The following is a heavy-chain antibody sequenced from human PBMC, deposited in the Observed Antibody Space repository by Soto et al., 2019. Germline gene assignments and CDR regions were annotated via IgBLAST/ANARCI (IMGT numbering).Heavy chain of an antibody. V-gene: IGHV5-51*01. J-gene: IGHJ6*02. CDR2: IYPGGSDT. Sequence: GESLKISCNGSGYSFTSYWIGWVRQMPGKGLEWMGIIYPGGSDTRYSPSFQGQVTISADKSISTAYLQWSSLKASDTAMYYCARQYNWNYYGMDVWGQGTTVTVSS. CDR3: ARQYNWNYYGMDV. D-gene: IGHD1-20*01. CDR1: GYSFTSYW.